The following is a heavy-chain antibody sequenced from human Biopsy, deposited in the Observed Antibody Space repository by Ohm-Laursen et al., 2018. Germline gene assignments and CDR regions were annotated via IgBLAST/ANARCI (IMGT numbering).Heavy chain of an antibody. Sequence: ALVKASCKASEGTFTNYAISWVRQAPGQGLEWMGGIIPIFGTANYAQKFQGRVTITADESTSTAYMELSSLRSDDTAVYYCARDALGGGSYRFFYWGQGSLVTVSS. V-gene: IGHV1-69*13. J-gene: IGHJ4*02. D-gene: IGHD1-26*01. CDR3: ARDALGGGSYRFFY. CDR1: EGTFTNYA. CDR2: IIPIFGTA.